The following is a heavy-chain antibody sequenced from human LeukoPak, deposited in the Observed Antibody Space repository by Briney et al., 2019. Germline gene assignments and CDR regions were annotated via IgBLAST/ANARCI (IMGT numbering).Heavy chain of an antibody. Sequence: GGSLRLTCAASGFTFSSYSMNWVRQAPGKGLEWVSYISSSSSTIYYADSVKGRFTISRDNAKNSLYLQMNSLRAEDTAVYYCAREGSSSSAYYFDYWGQGTLVTVSS. D-gene: IGHD6-13*01. V-gene: IGHV3-48*01. J-gene: IGHJ4*02. CDR3: AREGSSSSAYYFDY. CDR2: ISSSSSTI. CDR1: GFTFSSYS.